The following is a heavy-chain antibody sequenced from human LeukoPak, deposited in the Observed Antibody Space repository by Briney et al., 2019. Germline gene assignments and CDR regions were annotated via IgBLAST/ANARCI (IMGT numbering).Heavy chain of an antibody. CDR1: GGSISSYY. Sequence: SETLSLTCTVSGGSISSYYWSWIRQPPGKGLEWIGYIYYSGSTNYNPSLKSRVTISVDTSKNQFSLKLSSVTAADTAVYYCATYPHDSSGYRDYWGQGTLVTVSS. V-gene: IGHV4-59*01. D-gene: IGHD3-22*01. J-gene: IGHJ4*02. CDR3: ATYPHDSSGYRDY. CDR2: IYYSGST.